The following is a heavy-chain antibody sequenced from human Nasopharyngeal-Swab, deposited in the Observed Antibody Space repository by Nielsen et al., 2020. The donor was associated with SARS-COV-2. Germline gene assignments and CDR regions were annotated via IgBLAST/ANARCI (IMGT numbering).Heavy chain of an antibody. Sequence: WIRQPPGKGLEWVSVISGSGGSTYYADSVKGRFTISRDNSENTLYLQMNSLRAEDTAVYYCARYDDYYDSSGYAYWGQGTLVTVSS. V-gene: IGHV3-23*01. CDR3: ARYDDYYDSSGYAY. J-gene: IGHJ4*02. CDR2: ISGSGGST. D-gene: IGHD3-22*01.